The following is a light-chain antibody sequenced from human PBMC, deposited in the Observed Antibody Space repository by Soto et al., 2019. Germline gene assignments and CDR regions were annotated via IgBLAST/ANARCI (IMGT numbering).Light chain of an antibody. CDR2: EGS. J-gene: IGLJ3*02. V-gene: IGLV2-23*01. CDR3: CSYAGSKVL. Sequence: QSALTQPASVSGSPGQSITISCTGTSSDVGSYKLVSWYQQHPGKAPKLMICEGSKRPSGVSSRFSGSKSGNTASLTISGLQAEDEADYYCCSYAGSKVLFGGGTQLTVL. CDR1: SSDVGSYKL.